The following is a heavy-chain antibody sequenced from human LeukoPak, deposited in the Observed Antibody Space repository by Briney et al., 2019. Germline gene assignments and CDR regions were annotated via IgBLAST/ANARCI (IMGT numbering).Heavy chain of an antibody. CDR3: AKVPRVWTYFDY. Sequence: PGGSLRLSCAASGFTFSSYAMSWVRQAPGKGLEWVSAISGSGGGTYYADSVKGRFTISRDNSKNTLYLQMNSLRAEDTAVYYCAKVPRVWTYFDYWGQGTLVTVSS. CDR1: GFTFSSYA. CDR2: ISGSGGGT. D-gene: IGHD6-13*01. V-gene: IGHV3-23*01. J-gene: IGHJ4*02.